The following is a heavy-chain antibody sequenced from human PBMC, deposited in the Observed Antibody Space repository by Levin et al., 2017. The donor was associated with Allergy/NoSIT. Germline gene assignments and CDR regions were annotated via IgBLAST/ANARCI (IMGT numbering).Heavy chain of an antibody. CDR2: IYYSGST. Sequence: SETLSLTCTVSGGSVSSGSYYWSWIRQPPGKGLEWIGYIYYSGSTNYNPSLKSRVTISVDTSKNQFSLKLSSVTAADTAVYYCAREYCSGGSCYLIDYWGQGTLVTVSS. CDR1: GGSVSSGSYY. CDR3: AREYCSGGSCYLIDY. D-gene: IGHD2-15*01. V-gene: IGHV4-61*01. J-gene: IGHJ4*02.